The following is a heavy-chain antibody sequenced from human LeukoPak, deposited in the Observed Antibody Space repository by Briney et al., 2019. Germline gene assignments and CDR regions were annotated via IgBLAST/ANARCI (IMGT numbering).Heavy chain of an antibody. CDR2: INHSGST. CDR1: GGSFSGYY. D-gene: IGHD5-18*01. CDR3: AREGTAMVTSGFDY. J-gene: IGHJ4*02. V-gene: IGHV4-34*01. Sequence: SETLSLTCAVYGGSFSGYYWSWIRQPPGKGLEWIGEINHSGSTNYNPSLKSRVTISVDTSKNQFSLKLSSVTAADTAVYYCAREGTAMVTSGFDYWGREPWSPSPQ.